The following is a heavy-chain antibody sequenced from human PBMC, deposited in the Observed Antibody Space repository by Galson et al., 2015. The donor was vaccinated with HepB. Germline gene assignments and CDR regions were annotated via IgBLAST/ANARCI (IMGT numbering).Heavy chain of an antibody. Sequence: SVKVSCKASGYTFIGFYIHWMRQAPGQGLEWMGWINPKSGDTNYGQKFQGRVTMTRDTSITTTYMELDSLRSDDTAVYYCARERGYSGYDRAFDIWGQGTMVTVSS. J-gene: IGHJ3*02. CDR1: GYTFIGFY. V-gene: IGHV1-2*02. CDR3: ARERGYSGYDRAFDI. D-gene: IGHD5-12*01. CDR2: INPKSGDT.